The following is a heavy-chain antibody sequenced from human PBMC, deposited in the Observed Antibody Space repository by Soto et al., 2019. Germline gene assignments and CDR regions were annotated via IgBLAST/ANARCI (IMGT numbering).Heavy chain of an antibody. CDR3: ARTLRPYCSGGSCYYQFDP. Sequence: SETLSLTCAVYGGSFSGYYWSWIRWPPGKGLEWIGEINHSGSTNYNPSLKSRVTISVDTSKNQFSLKLSSVTAADTAVYYCARTLRPYCSGGSCYYQFDPWGQGTLVTVSS. D-gene: IGHD2-15*01. CDR1: GGSFSGYY. J-gene: IGHJ5*02. CDR2: INHSGST. V-gene: IGHV4-34*01.